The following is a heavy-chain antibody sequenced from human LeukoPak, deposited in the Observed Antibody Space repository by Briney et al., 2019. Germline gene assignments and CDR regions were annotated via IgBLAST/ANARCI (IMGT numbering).Heavy chain of an antibody. CDR3: ARAYVDTAMVPYFDY. Sequence: SETLSLTCAFYGGSFSGYYWSWIRQPPGKGLEWIGSIYYSGSTYYNPSLKSRVTISVDTSKNQFSLKLSSVTAADTAVYYCARAYVDTAMVPYFDYWGQGTLVTVSS. J-gene: IGHJ4*02. CDR2: IYYSGST. V-gene: IGHV4-34*01. CDR1: GGSFSGYY. D-gene: IGHD5-18*01.